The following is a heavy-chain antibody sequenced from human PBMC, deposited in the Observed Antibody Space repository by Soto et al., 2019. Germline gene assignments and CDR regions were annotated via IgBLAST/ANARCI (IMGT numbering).Heavy chain of an antibody. CDR2: IDRSGST. Sequence: QVQLQESGPGLVKPSQTLSLSCNVYGVSVSSGDYYWSWIRQHAGGGRAWIGYIDRSGSTYYKPSLRGRVIMSVDTSTNQIYLRLLSVTAADTAMYYCARDSGGNSENYYGLDVWGHGTTVTVSS. J-gene: IGHJ6*02. CDR3: ARDSGGNSENYYGLDV. D-gene: IGHD1-1*01. CDR1: GVSVSSGDYY. V-gene: IGHV4-31*03.